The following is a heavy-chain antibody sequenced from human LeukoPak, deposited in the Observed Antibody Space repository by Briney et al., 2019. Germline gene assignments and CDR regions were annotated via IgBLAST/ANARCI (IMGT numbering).Heavy chain of an antibody. D-gene: IGHD3-10*01. CDR1: GFTFSGYA. Sequence: GGYLRFSCAASGFTFSGYAMSWVRQAPGKGLEWVSAISGSGGSTYYADSVKGRFTISRDNSKNALYLQMNSLRAEDTAVYYCAIMVRGPFDYWGQGTLVTVSS. V-gene: IGHV3-23*01. CDR3: AIMVRGPFDY. CDR2: ISGSGGST. J-gene: IGHJ4*02.